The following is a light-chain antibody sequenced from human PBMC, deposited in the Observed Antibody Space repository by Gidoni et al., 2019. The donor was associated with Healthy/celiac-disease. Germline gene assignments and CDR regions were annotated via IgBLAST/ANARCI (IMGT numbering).Light chain of an antibody. CDR2: GNS. J-gene: IGLJ3*02. CDR3: QSYDSSLSGWV. V-gene: IGLV1-40*01. Sequence: QSVLTPPPSVSGAPGHRVTISCTGTSSNIGAGYDGHWYQQLPGTAPKLLIYGNSNRPSGVPDRFSGSKSGTSASLAITGLQAEDEADYYCQSYDSSLSGWVFGGGTKLTVL. CDR1: SSNIGAGYD.